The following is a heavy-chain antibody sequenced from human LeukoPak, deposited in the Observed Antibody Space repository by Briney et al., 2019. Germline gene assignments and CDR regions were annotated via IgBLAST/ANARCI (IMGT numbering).Heavy chain of an antibody. J-gene: IGHJ4*02. V-gene: IGHV3-30*01. Sequence: GGSLRLSCAASGFTFSSYAMHWVRQAPGKGLEWVAVISYDGSNKYYADSVKGRFTISRDNSKNTLYLQMNSLRAEDTAVYYCAKDSVTTVVTLFDYWGQGTLVTVSS. CDR2: ISYDGSNK. D-gene: IGHD4-17*01. CDR3: AKDSVTTVVTLFDY. CDR1: GFTFSSYA.